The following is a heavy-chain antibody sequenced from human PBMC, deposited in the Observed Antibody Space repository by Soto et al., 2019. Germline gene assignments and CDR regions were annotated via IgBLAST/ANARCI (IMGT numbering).Heavy chain of an antibody. CDR2: IQSGGPT. CDR1: GFTVSSKY. CDR3: ARDDVLCDGGRCYGVPFDG. Sequence: GGSLRLSCAASGFTVSSKYMSWVRQAPGKGLEWVSLIQSGGPTYYADSVKGRFTISRDTSENTVHLQMDSLRAEDTAVYYCARDDVLCDGGRCYGVPFDGRAQRTTDTVSS. D-gene: IGHD2-15*01. V-gene: IGHV3-66*01. J-gene: IGHJ6*02.